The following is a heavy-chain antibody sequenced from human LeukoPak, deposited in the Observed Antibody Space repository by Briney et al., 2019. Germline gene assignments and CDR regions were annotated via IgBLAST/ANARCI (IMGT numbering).Heavy chain of an antibody. V-gene: IGHV3-9*01. CDR1: GFNFNNYA. Sequence: PGGSLRLSCAASGFNFNNYAMHWVRHTPGKGLQWVSGISWNGDAFIYADSLKGRSTISRDDAKNSLYLQMNSLRTEDTALYYCAKDIALGVGAGTHFDYWGQGTLLTVSS. D-gene: IGHD1-26*01. CDR2: ISWNGDAF. CDR3: AKDIALGVGAGTHFDY. J-gene: IGHJ4*02.